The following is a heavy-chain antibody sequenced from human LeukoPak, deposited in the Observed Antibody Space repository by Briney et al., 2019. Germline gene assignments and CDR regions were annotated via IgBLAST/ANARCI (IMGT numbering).Heavy chain of an antibody. CDR1: GGSFSGYY. CDR3: AVLYSNYYYYYMDV. D-gene: IGHD4-11*01. J-gene: IGHJ6*03. CDR2: INHRGST. Sequence: SETLSLTCAVYGGSFSGYYWSWIRQPPGKGLEWIGEINHRGSTNYNPSLKSRLTISVERAKNQFSLKLSSVTAADTAVYYCAVLYSNYYYYYMDVWGKGTTVTVSS. V-gene: IGHV4-34*01.